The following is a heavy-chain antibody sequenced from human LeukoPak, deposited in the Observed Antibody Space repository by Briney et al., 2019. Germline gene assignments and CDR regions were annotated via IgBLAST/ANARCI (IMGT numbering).Heavy chain of an antibody. CDR3: AKDFSYGDYSDY. Sequence: GASVKVSCKASGYTFTGYYVHWMRQAPGQGLEWMGRINPNSGDTNYAQKFQGRVTMTRDTSISTAYMELSRLRSDDTAVYYCAKDFSYGDYSDYWGQGTLVTVSS. J-gene: IGHJ4*02. V-gene: IGHV1-2*06. CDR1: GYTFTGYY. CDR2: INPNSGDT. D-gene: IGHD4-17*01.